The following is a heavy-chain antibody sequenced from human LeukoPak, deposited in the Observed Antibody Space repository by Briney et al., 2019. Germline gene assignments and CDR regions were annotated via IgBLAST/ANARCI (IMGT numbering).Heavy chain of an antibody. CDR1: GFTFSDYY. V-gene: IGHV3-11*04. D-gene: IGHD3-22*01. J-gene: IGHJ4*02. CDR3: ASADYYDSSGYYY. CDR2: ISSSGSTI. Sequence: GGSLRLSCAASGFTFSDYYMSWIRQAPGKGLEWVSYISSSGSTINYADSVKGRFTISRENAKNSLYLQMNSLRAEDTAVYYCASADYYDSSGYYYWGQGTLVTVSS.